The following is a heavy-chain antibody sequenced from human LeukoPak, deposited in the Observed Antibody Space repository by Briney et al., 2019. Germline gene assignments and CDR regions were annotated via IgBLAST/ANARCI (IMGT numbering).Heavy chain of an antibody. CDR3: ASSKYYYDSSGRRQDAFDI. CDR2: IIPIFGTA. D-gene: IGHD3-22*01. Sequence: ASVKVSCKASGGTFSSYAISWVRQAPGQGLEWMGGIIPIFGTANYAQKFQGRVTITTDESTSTAYMELSSLRSEDTAVYYFASSKYYYDSSGRRQDAFDIWGQGTMVTVSS. CDR1: GGTFSSYA. J-gene: IGHJ3*02. V-gene: IGHV1-69*05.